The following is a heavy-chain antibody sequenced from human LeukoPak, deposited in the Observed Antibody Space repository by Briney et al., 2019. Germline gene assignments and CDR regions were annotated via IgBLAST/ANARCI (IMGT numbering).Heavy chain of an antibody. Sequence: SETLSLTCAVSGGSISSGGYSWSWIRQPPGKGLEWIGYIYHSGSTYYNPSLKSRVTISVDTSKNQFSLKLSSVTAADTAVYYCASGWLPFDYWGQGTLVTVSS. CDR2: IYHSGST. CDR3: ASGWLPFDY. D-gene: IGHD6-19*01. CDR1: GGSISSGGYS. V-gene: IGHV4-30-2*01. J-gene: IGHJ4*02.